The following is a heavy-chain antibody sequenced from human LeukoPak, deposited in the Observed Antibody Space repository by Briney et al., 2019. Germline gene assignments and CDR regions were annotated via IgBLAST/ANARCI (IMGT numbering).Heavy chain of an antibody. CDR1: GGSFSGYY. CDR2: INHSGST. J-gene: IGHJ5*02. V-gene: IGHV4-34*01. CDR3: ARAGYSSGWYSS. Sequence: PSETLSLTCAVYGGSFSGYYWSWIRQPPGKGLEWIGEINHSGSTNYNPSLKSRLTISVDTSKNQFSLKLSSVTAADTAVYYCARAGYSSGWYSSWGQGTLVTVSS. D-gene: IGHD6-19*01.